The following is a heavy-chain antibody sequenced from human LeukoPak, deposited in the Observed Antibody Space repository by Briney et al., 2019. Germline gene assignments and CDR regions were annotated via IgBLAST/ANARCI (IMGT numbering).Heavy chain of an antibody. V-gene: IGHV1-18*01. CDR1: GYTFTSYG. Sequence: ASVKVSCKASGYTFTSYGISWVRQAPGQGLEWMGWISAYNGNTNYAQKLQGRVTMTTDTSTSTAYMELRSLRSDDTAVYYCARLSATDIVLVPAAERPFDYWGQGTLVTVSS. D-gene: IGHD2-2*01. CDR2: ISAYNGNT. J-gene: IGHJ4*02. CDR3: ARLSATDIVLVPAAERPFDY.